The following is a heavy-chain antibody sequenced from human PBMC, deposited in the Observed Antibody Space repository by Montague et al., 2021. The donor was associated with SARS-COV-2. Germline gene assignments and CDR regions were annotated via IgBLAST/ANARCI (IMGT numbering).Heavy chain of an antibody. CDR3: ARYTRQIRLIVFDYGMDV. CDR2: IYYSGST. CDR1: GGSISSYY. V-gene: IGHV4-59*01. Sequence: SETLSLTCTVSGGSISSYYWSWIRQPPGKGLEWIGYIYYSGSTNYNPSLKSRVTISVDTSKNQFSLKLSSVTAADTAVYCCARYTRQIRLIVFDYGMDVWGQGTTVTVSS. D-gene: IGHD4-17*01. J-gene: IGHJ6*02.